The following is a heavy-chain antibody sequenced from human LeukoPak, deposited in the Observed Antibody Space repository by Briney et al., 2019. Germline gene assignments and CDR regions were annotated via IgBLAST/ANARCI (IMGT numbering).Heavy chain of an antibody. J-gene: IGHJ4*02. Sequence: PSETLSLTCTVSGGSISGYLWSWIRQSPGKGLEWIGYIYYIGSTKYNPSLKSRVTISVDTSKNQFSLKLRSVTAADTAVYYCARVMVRGVELDYWGQGNLVTVSS. CDR3: ARVMVRGVELDY. V-gene: IGHV4-59*01. D-gene: IGHD3-10*01. CDR1: GGSISGYL. CDR2: IYYIGST.